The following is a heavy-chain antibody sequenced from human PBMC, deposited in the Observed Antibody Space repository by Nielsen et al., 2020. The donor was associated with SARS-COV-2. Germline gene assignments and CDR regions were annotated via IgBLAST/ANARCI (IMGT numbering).Heavy chain of an antibody. Sequence: SVKVSCKASGGTFSSYAISWVRQAPGQGLEWMGGIIPIFGTANYAQKFQGRVTMTRDTSISTAYMELSRLRSDDTAVYYCARGLYYYYYYYMDVWGKGTTVTVSS. D-gene: IGHD2-8*01. CDR1: GGTFSSYA. J-gene: IGHJ6*03. CDR2: IIPIFGTA. V-gene: IGHV1-69*05. CDR3: ARGLYYYYYYYMDV.